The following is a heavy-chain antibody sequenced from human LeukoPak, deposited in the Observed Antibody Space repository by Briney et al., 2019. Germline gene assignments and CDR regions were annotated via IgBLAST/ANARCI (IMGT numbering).Heavy chain of an antibody. V-gene: IGHV3-49*04. D-gene: IGHD3-10*01. J-gene: IGHJ6*02. CDR3: TSPFADYIGSESYSNAYYYYGMDV. Sequence: GGSLTLLCTDCRFTCGDCVLIWVPDAPGKGMEWGGFIIRKTYNGPTEYAALVKDNFSNTRDESKSIGHLQINSLKSENTAVYYCTSPFADYIGSESYSNAYYYYGMDVWGQGTTVTVSS. CDR1: RFTCGDCV. CDR2: IIRKTYNGPT.